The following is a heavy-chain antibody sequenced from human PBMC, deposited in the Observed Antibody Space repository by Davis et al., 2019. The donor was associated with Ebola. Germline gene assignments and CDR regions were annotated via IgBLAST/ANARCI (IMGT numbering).Heavy chain of an antibody. CDR3: ARGPAYYDSSGYYYAKLDY. CDR2: ISVSSNTI. Sequence: PGGSLRPSCTHSVITFSSYAMTWVRQAPGKGLEWVSYISVSSNTIYYADSVKGRFTISRDNAKNSLYLQMNSLRDEDTAVYYCARGPAYYDSSGYYYAKLDYWGQGTLVTVSS. CDR1: VITFSSYA. J-gene: IGHJ4*02. V-gene: IGHV3-48*02. D-gene: IGHD3-22*01.